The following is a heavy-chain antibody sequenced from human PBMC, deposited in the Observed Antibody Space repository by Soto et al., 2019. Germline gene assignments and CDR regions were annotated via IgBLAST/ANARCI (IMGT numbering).Heavy chain of an antibody. D-gene: IGHD5-12*01. J-gene: IGHJ4*02. V-gene: IGHV4-59*01. Sequence: ETLSLTCTVSGGSISSYYWSWIRQPPGKGLEWIGYIYYSGSTNYNPSLKSRVTISVDTSKNQFSLKLSSVTAADTAVYYCAREMQSGYDYEVFDYWGQGTLVTVSS. CDR2: IYYSGST. CDR1: GGSISSYY. CDR3: AREMQSGYDYEVFDY.